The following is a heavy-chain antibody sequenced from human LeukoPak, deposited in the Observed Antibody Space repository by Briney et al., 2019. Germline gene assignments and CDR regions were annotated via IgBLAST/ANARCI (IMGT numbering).Heavy chain of an antibody. J-gene: IGHJ5*02. CDR3: ARGLLYGLFDP. CDR2: IYHSGST. CDR1: GYSISSGYY. D-gene: IGHD2-2*02. Sequence: SETLSLTCTVSGYSISSGYYWGWIRQPPGKGLEWIGYIYHSGSTYYNPSLKSRVTISVDRSKNQFSLKLSSVTAADTAVYYCARGLLYGLFDPWGQGTLVTVSS. V-gene: IGHV4-38-2*02.